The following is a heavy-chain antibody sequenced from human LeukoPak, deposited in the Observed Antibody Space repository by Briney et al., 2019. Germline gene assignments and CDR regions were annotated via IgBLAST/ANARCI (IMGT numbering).Heavy chain of an antibody. V-gene: IGHV4-4*02. Sequence: PSETLSLTCAVSGGSISSSNWWSWVRQPPGKGLEWIGEIYHSGSTNYNPSLKSRVTISVDKSKNQFSLKLSSVTAADTAVYYCARNNPSGYCSSTSCDGDWFGPWGQGTLVTVSS. J-gene: IGHJ5*02. D-gene: IGHD2-2*01. CDR2: IYHSGST. CDR3: ARNNPSGYCSSTSCDGDWFGP. CDR1: GGSISSSNW.